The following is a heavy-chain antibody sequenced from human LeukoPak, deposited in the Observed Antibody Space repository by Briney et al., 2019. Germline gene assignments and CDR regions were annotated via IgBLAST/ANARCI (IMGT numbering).Heavy chain of an antibody. CDR2: INHSGST. D-gene: IGHD3-10*01. V-gene: IGHV4-34*01. Sequence: SETLSLTCAVYGGSFSGYYWSWIRQPPGKGLEWIGEINHSGSTYYNPSFKSRVTISVDTSKNQFSLKLSSVTAADTAVYYCARGHHGSGSYSSWGQGTLVTVSS. CDR1: GGSFSGYY. CDR3: ARGHHGSGSYSS. J-gene: IGHJ4*02.